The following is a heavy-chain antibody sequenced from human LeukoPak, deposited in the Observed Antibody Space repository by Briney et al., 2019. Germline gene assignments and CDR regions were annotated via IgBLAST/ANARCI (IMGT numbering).Heavy chain of an antibody. J-gene: IGHJ4*02. CDR1: GFTFSTYA. D-gene: IGHD2/OR15-2a*01. CDR3: AKLRGGLLAVYHFDY. Sequence: PGGSLRLSCAASGFTFSTYAMSWVRQAPGKGLEWVSTINDDGVGTHYADSMKGRFTISRDNSKNTLYLQINSLRAEDTAVYYCAKLRGGLLAVYHFDYWGQGTLVTVSS. V-gene: IGHV3-23*01. CDR2: INDDGVGT.